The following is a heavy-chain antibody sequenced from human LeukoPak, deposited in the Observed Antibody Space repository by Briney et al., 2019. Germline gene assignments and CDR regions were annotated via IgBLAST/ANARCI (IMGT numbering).Heavy chain of an antibody. CDR2: IKQDGSEK. D-gene: IGHD5-18*01. J-gene: IGHJ4*02. V-gene: IGHV3-7*01. CDR1: GFTFSSYG. Sequence: GGSLRLSCAASGFTFSSYGMSWVRQAPGKGLEWVSNIKQDGSEKNYVDSVKGRFTISRDKAKNSLYLQMNSLRAEDTAVYYCARDAGGYGFYGDYWGQGTLVTVSS. CDR3: ARDAGGYGFYGDY.